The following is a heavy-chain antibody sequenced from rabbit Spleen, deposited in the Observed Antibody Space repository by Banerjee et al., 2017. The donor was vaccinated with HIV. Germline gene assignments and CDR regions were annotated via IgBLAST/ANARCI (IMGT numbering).Heavy chain of an antibody. CDR1: GFDFSSSYD. CDR3: ARDAGSGPYIDGYFSL. D-gene: IGHD8-1*01. V-gene: IGHV1S40*01. CDR2: IYTGNSKS. J-gene: IGHJ4*01. Sequence: VESGGGLVQPGASLTLTCAASGFDFSSSYDMCWVRQAPGKWLEWIACIYTGNSKSYIAGWARGHFTISRTSSPTVTLRMTSLTVADTATYFCARDAGSGPYIDGYFSLWGPGTLVTVS.